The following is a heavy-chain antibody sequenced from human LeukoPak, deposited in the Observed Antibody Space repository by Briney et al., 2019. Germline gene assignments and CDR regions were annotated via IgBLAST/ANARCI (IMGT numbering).Heavy chain of an antibody. Sequence: PSETLSLTCTVSGGSISSYYWSWIRQPPGKGLEWIGYIYNSGSTNYNPSLKSRVTISVDTSKNQFSLKLSSVTAADTAVYYCARISGYSYGYWGWFDPWGQGTLVTVSS. D-gene: IGHD5-18*01. V-gene: IGHV4-59*01. CDR1: GGSISSYY. CDR2: IYNSGST. J-gene: IGHJ5*02. CDR3: ARISGYSYGYWGWFDP.